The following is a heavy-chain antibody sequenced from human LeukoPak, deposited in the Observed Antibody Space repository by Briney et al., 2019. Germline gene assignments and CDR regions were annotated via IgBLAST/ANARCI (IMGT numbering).Heavy chain of an antibody. V-gene: IGHV4-39*01. CDR2: IYYSGST. D-gene: IGHD1-26*01. Sequence: PSETLSLTCTVSGGSISSSSYYWGWIRQPPGKGLEWIGSIYYSGSTYYNPSLKSRVTISVDTSKNQFSLKLSSVTAADTAVYYCARLVGATFHYGMDVWGQGTTVTVSS. CDR3: ARLVGATFHYGMDV. J-gene: IGHJ6*02. CDR1: GGSISSSSYY.